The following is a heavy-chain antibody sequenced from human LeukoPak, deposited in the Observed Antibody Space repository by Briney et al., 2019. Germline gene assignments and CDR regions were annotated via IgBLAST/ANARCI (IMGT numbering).Heavy chain of an antibody. CDR3: AAGSGGS. V-gene: IGHV3-23*01. J-gene: IGHJ4*02. CDR1: GFTFSTYA. D-gene: IGHD2-15*01. CDR2: ISASGGSA. Sequence: GGSLRLSCAASGFTFSTYAMNWVRQAPGEGLEWVSSISASGGSAFYGDSVKGRFTISRDNSKNTLYLQMNSLRAEDTAVYYCAAGSGGSWSQGTLVTVSS.